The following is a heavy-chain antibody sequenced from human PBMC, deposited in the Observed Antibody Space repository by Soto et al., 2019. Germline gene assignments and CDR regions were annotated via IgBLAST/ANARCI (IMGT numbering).Heavy chain of an antibody. Sequence: PSETLSLTCTVSGGSISSSSYYWGWIRQPPGKGLEWIGNIYYNGNTYYNPSLKSRVTISVDTSKNQFSLKLSSVTAADTAVYYCVRHAQWIIRAYWGQGSLVTVSS. J-gene: IGHJ4*02. CDR2: IYYNGNT. CDR3: VRHAQWIIRAY. CDR1: GGSISSSSYY. V-gene: IGHV4-39*01. D-gene: IGHD5-12*01.